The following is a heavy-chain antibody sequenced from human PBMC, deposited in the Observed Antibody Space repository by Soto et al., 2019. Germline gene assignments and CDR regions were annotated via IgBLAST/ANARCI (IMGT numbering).Heavy chain of an antibody. Sequence: PSETLSLTCTVSGGSISSGGYYWSWIRQQPGKGLEWIGYIYYSGSTYYNPSLKSRVTISVDTSKNQFSLKLSSVTAADTAVYYCARHTPAISISDHWGQGTLVTVS. J-gene: IGHJ4*02. D-gene: IGHD2-15*01. CDR3: ARHTPAISISDH. CDR2: IYYSGST. V-gene: IGHV4-31*03. CDR1: GGSISSGGYY.